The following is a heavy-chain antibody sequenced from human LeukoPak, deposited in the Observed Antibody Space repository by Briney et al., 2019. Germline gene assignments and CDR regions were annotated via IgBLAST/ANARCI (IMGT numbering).Heavy chain of an antibody. Sequence: GGSLRLSCAASGFTFSDYAMIWVRQAPGKGLEWVSAISGSAGTTYYADSVKGRFTISRVNSKNTLYLQMNSLRAEDTAVYYCAKNIVVVPAAMIDAFDIWGQGTMVTVSS. D-gene: IGHD2-2*01. CDR2: ISGSAGTT. J-gene: IGHJ3*02. V-gene: IGHV3-23*01. CDR3: AKNIVVVPAAMIDAFDI. CDR1: GFTFSDYA.